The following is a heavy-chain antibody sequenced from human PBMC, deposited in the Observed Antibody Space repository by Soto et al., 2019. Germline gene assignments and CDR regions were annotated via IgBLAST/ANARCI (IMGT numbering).Heavy chain of an antibody. CDR3: ATRITVFGLLIPPFDH. CDR1: GGSVNGYY. Sequence: SETLSLTCAVYGGSVNGYYWNWIRQPPGKGLERIGEINHTGGTHYNPSLKSRVTMSVDTSKNQFSLRLSSVTAADTAIYYCATRITVFGLLIPPFDHWGQGTQVTVSS. CDR2: INHTGGT. V-gene: IGHV4-34*01. D-gene: IGHD3-3*01. J-gene: IGHJ5*02.